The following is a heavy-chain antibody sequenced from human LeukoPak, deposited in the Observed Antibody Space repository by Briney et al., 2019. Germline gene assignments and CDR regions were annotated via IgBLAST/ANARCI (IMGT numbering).Heavy chain of an antibody. CDR2: ISAYNGNT. CDR1: GYTFTSYG. V-gene: IGHV1-18*01. D-gene: IGHD2-2*01. Sequence: ASVKVSCKASGYTFTSYGISWVRQAPGQGLEWMGWISAYNGNTNYAQKLQGRVTMTTDTSTSTAYMELRSLRSEDTAVYYCARVSPDVGVPAAMGNWYFDLWGRGTLVTVSS. CDR3: ARVSPDVGVPAAMGNWYFDL. J-gene: IGHJ2*01.